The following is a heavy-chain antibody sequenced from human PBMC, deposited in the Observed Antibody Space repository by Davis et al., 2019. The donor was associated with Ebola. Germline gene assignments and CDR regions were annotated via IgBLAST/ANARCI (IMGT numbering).Heavy chain of an antibody. V-gene: IGHV3-7*04. J-gene: IGHJ4*02. CDR1: GFTFSSYS. CDR2: IKQDGSEK. CDR3: ARAAGGALPDY. Sequence: PGGSLRLSCAASGFTFSSYSMNWVRQAPGKGLEWVANIKQDGSEKYYVDSVKGRFTISRDNAKNSLYLQMNSLRAEDTAVYYCARAAGGALPDYWGQGTLVTVSS. D-gene: IGHD1-26*01.